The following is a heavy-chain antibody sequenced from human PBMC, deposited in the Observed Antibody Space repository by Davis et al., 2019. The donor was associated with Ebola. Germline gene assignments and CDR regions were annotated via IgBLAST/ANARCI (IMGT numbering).Heavy chain of an antibody. CDR2: INHSGST. J-gene: IGHJ5*02. CDR1: GGSFSGYY. Sequence: SETLSLTCAVYGGSFSGYYWSWIRQPPGKGLEWIGEINHSGSTNYNPSLKSRVTISVDTSKNQFSLKLSSVTAADTAVYYCARHHYSNYVPSLYNWFDPWGQGTLVTVSS. CDR3: ARHHYSNYVPSLYNWFDP. D-gene: IGHD4-11*01. V-gene: IGHV4-34*01.